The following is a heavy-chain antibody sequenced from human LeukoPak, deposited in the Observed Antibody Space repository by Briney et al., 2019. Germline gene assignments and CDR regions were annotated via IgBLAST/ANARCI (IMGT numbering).Heavy chain of an antibody. V-gene: IGHV4-4*02. CDR1: GGSISSSNW. CDR3: ARGGMVRGVIVYYYYGMDV. D-gene: IGHD3-10*01. J-gene: IGHJ6*04. Sequence: SETLSLTCAVSGGSISSSNWWSWVRQPPGKGLEWTGEIYHTGSTNYNPSLKSRVTISVDKSKNQFSLKLSSVTAADTAVYYCARGGMVRGVIVYYYYGMDVWGKGTTVTVSS. CDR2: IYHTGST.